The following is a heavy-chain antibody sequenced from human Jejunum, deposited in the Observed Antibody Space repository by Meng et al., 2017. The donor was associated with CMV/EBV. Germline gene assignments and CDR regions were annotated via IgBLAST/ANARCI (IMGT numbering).Heavy chain of an antibody. Sequence: TVSGGSMSSYYWSWIRQPPGKELEWIGYINYSGRTNYNPSLKSRVTISVDTSKNQLSLNLRSVTAADTAVYYCAREWSTWQPFDFWGQGALGTVSS. J-gene: IGHJ4*02. V-gene: IGHV4-59*01. CDR3: AREWSTWQPFDF. D-gene: IGHD2-15*01. CDR1: GGSMSSYY. CDR2: INYSGRT.